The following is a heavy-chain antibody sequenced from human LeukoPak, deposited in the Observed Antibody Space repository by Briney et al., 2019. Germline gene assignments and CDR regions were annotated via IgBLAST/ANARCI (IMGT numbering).Heavy chain of an antibody. CDR3: ARRSAYGFDY. CDR1: GFTFRSYE. J-gene: IGHJ4*02. V-gene: IGHV3-48*03. Sequence: PGGSLRLSCAASGFTFRSYEMNWVRQAPGKGRELISYISSSGSTIYYADSVKGRFTISRDNAKNSLYLQMNSLRAEDKTLYYCARRSAYGFDYWGQGTLVTVSS. D-gene: IGHD5-12*01. CDR2: ISSSGSTI.